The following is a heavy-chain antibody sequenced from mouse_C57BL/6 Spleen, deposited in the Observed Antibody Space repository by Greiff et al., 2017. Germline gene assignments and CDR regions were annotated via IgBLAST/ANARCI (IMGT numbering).Heavy chain of an antibody. D-gene: IGHD2-4*01. CDR3: ARDMGYDYRYFDY. J-gene: IGHJ2*01. CDR2: ISYDGSN. CDR1: GYSITSGYY. V-gene: IGHV3-6*01. Sequence: EVQRVESGPGLVKPSQSLSLTCSVTGYSITSGYYWNWIRQFPGNKLEWMGYISYDGSNNYNPSLKNRISITRDTSKNQFFLKLNSVTTEDTATYYCARDMGYDYRYFDYWGQGTTLTVSS.